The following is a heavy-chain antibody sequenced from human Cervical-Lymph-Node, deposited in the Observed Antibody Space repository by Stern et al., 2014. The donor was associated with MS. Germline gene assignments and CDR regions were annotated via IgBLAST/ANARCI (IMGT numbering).Heavy chain of an antibody. CDR3: ARGRLQFNSWQDNYFDP. CDR1: GGSISPYY. J-gene: IGHJ5*02. V-gene: IGHV4-4*07. Sequence: QVQLVQSGPGLVKPSETLSLTCAVSGGSISPYYWHWMRQPAGEKLEWIGRISFSGNTDYNPSLKSRVTMSIDKSKDQLSLELTSVTVADSAIYYCARGRLQFNSWQDNYFDPWGQGILVTVSS. CDR2: ISFSGNT. D-gene: IGHD5-12*01.